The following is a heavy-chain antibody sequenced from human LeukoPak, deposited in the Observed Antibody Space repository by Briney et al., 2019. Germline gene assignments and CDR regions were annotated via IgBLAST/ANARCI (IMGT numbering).Heavy chain of an antibody. CDR3: ASVMVGATSYYYYYYMDV. Sequence: SETLSLTCTVSGGSISSSSYYWGWIRQPPGKGLEWIGSIYYSGSTYYNPSLKSRVTISVDTSKNQFSLKLSSVTAADTAVYYCASVMVGATSYYYYYYMDVWGKGATVTVSS. V-gene: IGHV4-39*01. CDR1: GGSISSSSYY. D-gene: IGHD1-26*01. J-gene: IGHJ6*03. CDR2: IYYSGST.